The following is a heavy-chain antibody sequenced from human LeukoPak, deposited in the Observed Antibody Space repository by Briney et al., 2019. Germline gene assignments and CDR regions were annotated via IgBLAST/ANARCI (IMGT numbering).Heavy chain of an antibody. V-gene: IGHV3-30*18. D-gene: IGHD1-1*01. CDR3: AKDLGLVSWTDAFDI. CDR1: GSTFSSYG. CDR2: ISYDGSNK. J-gene: IGHJ3*02. Sequence: GGSLRLSCAASGSTFSSYGMHWVRQAPGKGLEWVAVISYDGSNKYYADSVKGRFTISRDNSKNTLYLQMNSLRAEDTAVYYCAKDLGLVSWTDAFDIWGQGTMVTVSS.